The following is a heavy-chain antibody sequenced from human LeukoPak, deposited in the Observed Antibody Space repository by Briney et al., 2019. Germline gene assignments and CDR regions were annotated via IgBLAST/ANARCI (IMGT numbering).Heavy chain of an antibody. D-gene: IGHD5-18*01. CDR3: AASSGYSYYYYGMDV. Sequence: SVKVSCKASGFTFTSSAVQWVRQARGQRLEWIGWIVVGSGNTNYAQKFQERVTITRDMSTSTAYMELSSLRSEDTAVYYCAASSGYSYYYYGMDVWGEGTTVTVSS. CDR2: IVVGSGNT. V-gene: IGHV1-58*01. J-gene: IGHJ6*04. CDR1: GFTFTSSA.